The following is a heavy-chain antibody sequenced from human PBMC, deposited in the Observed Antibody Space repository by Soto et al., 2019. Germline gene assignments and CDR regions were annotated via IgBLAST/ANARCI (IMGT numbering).Heavy chain of an antibody. Sequence: QVQLVQSGAEEKKPGASVKVSCKASGYTFTGYAMHWVRQAPEQRLGWMGWINAGNGNTKYSQKFQGRVTITRDTSASTAYMELSSLRSEDTAVYYCARAVAVAADFDYWGQGTLVTVSS. V-gene: IGHV1-3*05. CDR2: INAGNGNT. D-gene: IGHD6-19*01. CDR1: GYTFTGYA. CDR3: ARAVAVAADFDY. J-gene: IGHJ4*02.